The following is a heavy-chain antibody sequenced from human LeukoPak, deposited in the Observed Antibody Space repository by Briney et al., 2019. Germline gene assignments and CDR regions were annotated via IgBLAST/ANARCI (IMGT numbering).Heavy chain of an antibody. J-gene: IGHJ6*03. V-gene: IGHV1-8*01. CDR1: GYTFTSYD. CDR3: ARAPPGGGSGRSHYYYYYMDV. Sequence: GASVTVSCTASGYTFTSYDINWVRQATGQGLEWMGWMNPNSGNTGYAQKFQGRVTMTRNTSISTAYMELSSLRSEDTAVYYCARAPPGGGSGRSHYYYYYMDVWGKGTTVTVSS. D-gene: IGHD1-26*01. CDR2: MNPNSGNT.